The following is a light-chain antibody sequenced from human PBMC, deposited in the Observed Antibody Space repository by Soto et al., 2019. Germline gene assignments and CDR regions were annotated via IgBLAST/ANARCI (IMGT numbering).Light chain of an antibody. CDR3: SSYAGNNNVV. J-gene: IGLJ2*01. V-gene: IGLV2-8*01. Sequence: QSALTQPPSASGSPGQSVTISCTGTSSDVGDYKFVSWYQQHPGKAPKLLMYEVNRRPPGVPDRFSGSKSGNTASLTVSGLQAEDEAEYYCSSYAGNNNVVFGGGTKLTVL. CDR2: EVN. CDR1: SSDVGDYKF.